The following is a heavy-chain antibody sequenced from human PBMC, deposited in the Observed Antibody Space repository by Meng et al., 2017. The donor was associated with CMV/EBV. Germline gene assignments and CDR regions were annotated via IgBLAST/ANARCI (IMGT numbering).Heavy chain of an antibody. Sequence: GGSLRLSCAASGLTFSSYSMNWVRQAPGKGLEWVANIKQDGSEKYYVDSVKGRFTISRDNAKNSLYLQMNSLRAEDTAVYYCARDRGYSSSWYGRYFDYWGQGTLVTVSS. CDR2: IKQDGSEK. D-gene: IGHD6-13*01. CDR1: GLTFSSYS. CDR3: ARDRGYSSSWYGRYFDY. J-gene: IGHJ4*02. V-gene: IGHV3-7*01.